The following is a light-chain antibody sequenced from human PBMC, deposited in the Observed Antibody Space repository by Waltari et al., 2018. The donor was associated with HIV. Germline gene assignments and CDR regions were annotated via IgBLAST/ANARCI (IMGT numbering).Light chain of an antibody. V-gene: IGLV1-44*01. CDR1: SSNIGTRT. CDR3: AAWDDRMNGFYV. J-gene: IGLJ1*01. CDR2: NNN. Sequence: SVLTQPPSASGTPGQRVSISCSGSSSNIGTRTVNWFQQLPGTAPTLLIYNNNQRPSGVPDRFSGSKSGTSASLAISGLQSEDEADYYCAAWDDRMNGFYVFGTGTKVTVL.